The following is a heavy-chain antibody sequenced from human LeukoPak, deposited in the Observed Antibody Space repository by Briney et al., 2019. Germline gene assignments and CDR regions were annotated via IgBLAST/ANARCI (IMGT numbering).Heavy chain of an antibody. J-gene: IGHJ4*02. D-gene: IGHD3-10*01. CDR3: ARDQLTYGSGRPDY. Sequence: PGGSLRLSCAASGFTVSSNYMSWVRQAPGKGLEWVSVIYSGGSTYYADSVKGRFTISRDNSKNTLYLQMNSLRAEDTAVYYCARDQLTYGSGRPDYWGQGTLVTVSS. V-gene: IGHV3-53*01. CDR2: IYSGGST. CDR1: GFTVSSNY.